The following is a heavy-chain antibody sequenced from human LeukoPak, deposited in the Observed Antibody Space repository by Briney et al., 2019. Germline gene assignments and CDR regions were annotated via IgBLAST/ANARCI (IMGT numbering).Heavy chain of an antibody. Sequence: PAETLSLTCTVSGGSISSYYWSWIRQPPGKGLECIGYIYYSGSTNYNPSLKSRVTISVDTSKNQFSLKLSSVTAADTAVYYCARAEALSYYYDSSGYFDYWGQGTLVTVSS. CDR3: ARAEALSYYYDSSGYFDY. D-gene: IGHD3-22*01. J-gene: IGHJ4*02. V-gene: IGHV4-59*01. CDR1: GGSISSYY. CDR2: IYYSGST.